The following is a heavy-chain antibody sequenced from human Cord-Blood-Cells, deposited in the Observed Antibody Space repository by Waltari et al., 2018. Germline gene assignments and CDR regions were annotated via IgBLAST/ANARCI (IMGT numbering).Heavy chain of an antibody. J-gene: IGHJ5*02. CDR2: INPNSGGT. V-gene: IGHV1-2*02. Sequence: QVQLVQSGAEVKKPGASVKVSCKASGYTFTGYYMHWVRQAPGQGLGWMGWINPNSGGTNYAQKFQGRVTMTRDTSISTAYMELSRLRSDDMAVYYCARGDITIFGVVIPNWFDPWGQGTLVTVSS. CDR3: ARGDITIFGVVIPNWFDP. CDR1: GYTFTGYY. D-gene: IGHD3-3*01.